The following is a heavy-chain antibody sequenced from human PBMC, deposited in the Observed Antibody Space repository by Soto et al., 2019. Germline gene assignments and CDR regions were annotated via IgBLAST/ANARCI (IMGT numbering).Heavy chain of an antibody. CDR1: GGSISGGGYS. CDR3: ARGGGGPSYYFDY. V-gene: IGHV4-30-2*01. J-gene: IGHJ4*02. CDR2: IYHSGST. Sequence: SETLSLTCAVAGGSISGGGYSWSWIRQPPGKGLEWIGYIYHSGSTYYNPSLKSRVTISVDRSKNQFSLKLSSVTAADTAVYYCARGGGGPSYYFDYWGQGTLVTVSS. D-gene: IGHD2-15*01.